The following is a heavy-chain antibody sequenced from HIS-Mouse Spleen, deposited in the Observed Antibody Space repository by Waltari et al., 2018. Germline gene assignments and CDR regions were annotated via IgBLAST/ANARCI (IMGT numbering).Heavy chain of an antibody. V-gene: IGHV4-39*07. Sequence: QLQLQESGPGLVKPSETLSLPCTVSGGSISSSSYSLGWIRQPPGKGLEWIGSIYYSGSTYYNPSLKSRVTISVDTSKNQFSLKLSSVTAADTAVYYCAREIPYSSSWYDWYFDLWGRDTLVTVSS. CDR2: IYYSGST. CDR3: AREIPYSSSWYDWYFDL. J-gene: IGHJ2*01. CDR1: GGSISSSSYS. D-gene: IGHD6-13*01.